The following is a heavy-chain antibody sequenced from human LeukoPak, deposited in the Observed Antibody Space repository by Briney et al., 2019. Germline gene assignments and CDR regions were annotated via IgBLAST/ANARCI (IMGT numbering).Heavy chain of an antibody. V-gene: IGHV4-59*01. D-gene: IGHD2-15*01. J-gene: IGHJ6*03. CDR1: GGSISSYY. CDR2: IYYSGST. Sequence: SETLSVICTVSGGSISSYYWSWIRQPPGKGLEWIGYIYYSGSTNYNPSLKSRVTISVDTSKNQFSLKLSSVTAADTAVYYCARDLGPEWQRVVESQYYYYYMDVWGKGTTVTVSS. CDR3: ARDLGPEWQRVVESQYYYYYMDV.